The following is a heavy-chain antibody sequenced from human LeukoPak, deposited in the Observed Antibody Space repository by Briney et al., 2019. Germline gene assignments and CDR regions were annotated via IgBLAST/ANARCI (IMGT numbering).Heavy chain of an antibody. Sequence: PGGSLRLSYAASGLTFSSYSKNWVRQAPGEGLEWGSSISGSSTYIYYADSLKGRFTISRDNAKNSLYLQMNSLRAEDTAVYYCATYSWNYDYYYMDVWGKGTTVTVSS. CDR3: ATYSWNYDYYYMDV. D-gene: IGHD1-20*01. CDR2: ISGSSTYI. V-gene: IGHV3-21*01. J-gene: IGHJ6*03. CDR1: GLTFSSYS.